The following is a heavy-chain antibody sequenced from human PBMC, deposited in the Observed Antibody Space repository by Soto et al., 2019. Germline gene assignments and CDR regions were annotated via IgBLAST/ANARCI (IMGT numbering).Heavy chain of an antibody. CDR3: TRQGYQLPPMDV. Sequence: GGSLRLSCAASGFTFSGSAMHWVRQASGKGLEWVGRIRSKANSYATAYAASVKGRFTISRDDSKNTAYLQMNSLKTEDTAVYYCTRQGYQLPPMDVWGQGTTVTVSS. J-gene: IGHJ6*02. V-gene: IGHV3-73*01. CDR2: IRSKANSYAT. CDR1: GFTFSGSA. D-gene: IGHD2-2*01.